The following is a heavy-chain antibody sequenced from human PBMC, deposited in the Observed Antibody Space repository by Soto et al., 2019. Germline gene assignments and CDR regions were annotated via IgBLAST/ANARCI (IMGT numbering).Heavy chain of an antibody. CDR1: GFNFKKFA. CDR3: AKADGEQWLIPHLDN. CDR2: ISCCGEST. D-gene: IGHD6-19*01. V-gene: IGHV3-23*01. J-gene: IGHJ4*02. Sequence: EVQLLESGGGVVQPGGSLRLSCEASGFNFKKFAMGWVRQAPGEGLEWVSGISCCGESTSYADSVKGRFSLARDDSKNTLSLQLNSLRVEDTARYYCAKADGEQWLIPHLDNWGQGTLVTVS.